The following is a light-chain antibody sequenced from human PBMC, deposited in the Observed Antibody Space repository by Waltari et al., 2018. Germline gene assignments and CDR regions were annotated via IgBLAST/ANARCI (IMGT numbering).Light chain of an antibody. CDR2: EVK. Sequence: HSALTQPASVSGSPVPSIPISSAGTTSDIGSYDPVSWYQKYPGKAPKLIIYEVKNRPSDISPRFSASKSGDTASLTISGLQAEDEAEYYCASYVNSFALVFGGGTKVSVL. V-gene: IGLV2-14*01. J-gene: IGLJ2*01. CDR3: ASYVNSFALV. CDR1: TSDIGSYDP.